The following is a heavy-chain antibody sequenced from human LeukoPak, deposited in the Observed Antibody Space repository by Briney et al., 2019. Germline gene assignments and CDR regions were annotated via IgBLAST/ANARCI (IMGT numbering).Heavy chain of an antibody. D-gene: IGHD3-22*01. J-gene: IGHJ4*02. Sequence: GRSLRLSCAASGFTFRSYGMHWVRQAPGKGLGWVAVISYDGSNKYYADSVKGRFTISRDNSKNTLYLQMNSLRAEDTAVYYCAKELVYYDSSGYYEGDYWGQGTLVTVSS. V-gene: IGHV3-30*18. CDR2: ISYDGSNK. CDR1: GFTFRSYG. CDR3: AKELVYYDSSGYYEGDY.